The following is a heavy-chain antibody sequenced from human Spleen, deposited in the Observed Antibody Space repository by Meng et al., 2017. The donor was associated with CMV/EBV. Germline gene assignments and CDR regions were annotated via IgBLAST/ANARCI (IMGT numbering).Heavy chain of an antibody. J-gene: IGHJ6*02. V-gene: IGHV1-18*03. CDR1: GYTFTSYG. Sequence: ASVRVSCKAFGYTFTSYGISWVRQAPGQGLEWKGWISGYNGNTNYAQKLQGRVTMSTHTSTSTAYMELRSLRSDDMAVYYCARVKRYCTGGSCSSTGYYGMDVWGQGTTVTVSS. D-gene: IGHD2-15*01. CDR2: ISGYNGNT. CDR3: ARVKRYCTGGSCSSTGYYGMDV.